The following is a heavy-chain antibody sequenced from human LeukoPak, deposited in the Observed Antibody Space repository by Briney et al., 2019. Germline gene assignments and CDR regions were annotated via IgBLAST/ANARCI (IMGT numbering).Heavy chain of an antibody. CDR1: GFTFSSYA. CDR3: AKFYGSGSYYLDC. Sequence: GGSLRLSCPASGFTFSSYAMSWVRQAPGKGLEWVSAISGSGGDTYYADSVKGRFTISRDNSKSTLYLQMNSLRAEDTAVYYCAKFYGSGSYYLDCRGQGTLVTVSS. D-gene: IGHD3-10*01. CDR2: ISGSGGDT. J-gene: IGHJ4*02. V-gene: IGHV3-23*01.